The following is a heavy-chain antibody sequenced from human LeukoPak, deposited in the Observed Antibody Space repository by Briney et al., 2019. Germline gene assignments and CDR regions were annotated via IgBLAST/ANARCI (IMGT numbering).Heavy chain of an antibody. CDR2: KKQDGSEK. J-gene: IGHJ4*02. D-gene: IGHD6-13*01. Sequence: GGSLRLSCAVSGFSVSGYWMTRVRQAPGKGLEWVANKKQDGSEKNYVDSVKGRFTISRDNAENSLFLQMNSLRVEDTAVYYCAREWQGGIAAAGTRIEGDYWGQGTLVAVSS. V-gene: IGHV3-7*01. CDR1: GFSVSGYW. CDR3: AREWQGGIAAAGTRIEGDY.